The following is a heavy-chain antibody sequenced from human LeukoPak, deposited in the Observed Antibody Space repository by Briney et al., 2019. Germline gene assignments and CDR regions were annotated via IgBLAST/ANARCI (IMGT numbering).Heavy chain of an antibody. CDR1: GGTFSSYA. J-gene: IGHJ4*02. CDR3: ARPHSLGGSFYVFDY. V-gene: IGHV1-18*01. CDR2: VSTYNGNT. D-gene: IGHD1-26*01. Sequence: GASVKVSCKASGGTFSSYAISWVRQAPGQGLEWVGWVSTYNGNTDYAQRVQGRVAMTTDTSTNTAYMDLRSLRPDDTAVYYCARPHSLGGSFYVFDYWGQGTLITVSS.